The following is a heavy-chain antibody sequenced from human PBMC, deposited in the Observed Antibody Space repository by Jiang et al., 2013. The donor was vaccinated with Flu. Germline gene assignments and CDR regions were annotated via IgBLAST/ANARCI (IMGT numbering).Heavy chain of an antibody. CDR1: GGSFSGYY. J-gene: IGHJ5*02. V-gene: IGHV4-34*01. CDR3: ARGSGYYPRAYNWFDP. D-gene: IGHD3-22*01. CDR2: INHSGST. Sequence: LLKPSETLSLTCAVYGGSFSGYYWSWIRQPPGKGLEWIGEINHSGSTNYNPSLKSRVTISVDTSKNQFSLKLSSVTAADTAVYYCARGSGYYPRAYNWFDPWGQGTLVTVSS.